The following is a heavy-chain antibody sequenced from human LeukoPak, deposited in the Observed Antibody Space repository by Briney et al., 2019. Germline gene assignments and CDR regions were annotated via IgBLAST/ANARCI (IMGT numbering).Heavy chain of an antibody. CDR1: GFTFSSYA. CDR2: ISYDGSNK. J-gene: IGHJ4*02. CDR3: AKDNRPLNTRVRARYFDY. D-gene: IGHD3-10*01. Sequence: GGSLRLSCAASGFTFSSYAMHWVRQAPGKGLHWVAVISYDGSNKYYADSVKGRFTISRDNSKNTLYLQMNSLRDEDTAVYYCAKDNRPLNTRVRARYFDYWGQGTLVTVSS. V-gene: IGHV3-30-3*01.